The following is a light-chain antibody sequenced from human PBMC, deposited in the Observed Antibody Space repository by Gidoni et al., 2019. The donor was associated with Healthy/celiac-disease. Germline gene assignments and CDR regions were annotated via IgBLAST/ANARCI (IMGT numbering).Light chain of an antibody. CDR2: AAS. J-gene: IGKJ5*01. V-gene: IGKV1-39*01. Sequence: EIKMNQSPSSLSASVGDRVTITCRASKTISSYLNWYQRKPGKAPKLLIYAASSFQSGVPSRLSGSGSGTDFTLTISSLHPDDFATYYCQQRYSTWSITFXXXPRLEIK. CDR3: QQRYSTWSIT. CDR1: KTISSY.